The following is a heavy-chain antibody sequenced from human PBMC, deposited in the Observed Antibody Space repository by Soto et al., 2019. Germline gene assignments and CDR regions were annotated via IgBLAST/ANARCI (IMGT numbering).Heavy chain of an antibody. V-gene: IGHV3-33*01. J-gene: IGHJ4*02. D-gene: IGHD2-21*01. CDR1: GFSFNNHG. CDR3: ARQHIVSYYLDY. CDR2: IWYDGSYK. Sequence: QVQLAESGGGVVQPGRSLRLSCAASGFSFNNHGMHWVRQAPGKGLEWVAVIWYDGSYKYYADSVKGRFTISRDNSKNTLYLQMNSLRAEDTALYYCARQHIVSYYLDYLCQSTLVSVSS.